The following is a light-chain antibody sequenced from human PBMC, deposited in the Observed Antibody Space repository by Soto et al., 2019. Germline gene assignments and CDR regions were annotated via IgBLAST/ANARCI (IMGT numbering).Light chain of an antibody. J-gene: IGKJ1*01. Sequence: EIVLTQSPGTLSLSPGERATLSCRASQSVSSSYLAWYQQKPGQAPRLLIYGASSRATGIPDRFSGSGSGTDFTLTISGLEPEDFAVYFCQQYGSSRWTFGQGTNVEIK. CDR1: QSVSSSY. CDR3: QQYGSSRWT. V-gene: IGKV3-20*01. CDR2: GAS.